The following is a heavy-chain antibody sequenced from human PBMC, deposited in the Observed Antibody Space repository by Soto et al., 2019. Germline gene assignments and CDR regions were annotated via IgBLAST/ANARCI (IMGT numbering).Heavy chain of an antibody. J-gene: IGHJ4*02. V-gene: IGHV3-74*01. Sequence: PGGSLRLSCAASGFTFSIYWMHWFRQAPGKGLVWVSRINSDGSSTSYADSVKGRFTISRDNAKNTLYLQMNSLRVEDTAVYYCARGGVAVADYWGQGSLVTVSS. CDR1: GFTFSIYW. D-gene: IGHD6-19*01. CDR3: ARGGVAVADY. CDR2: INSDGSST.